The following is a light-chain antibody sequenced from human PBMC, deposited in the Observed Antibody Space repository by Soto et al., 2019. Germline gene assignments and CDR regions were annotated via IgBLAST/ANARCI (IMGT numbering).Light chain of an antibody. J-gene: IGKJ1*01. CDR3: QQYNNWWT. Sequence: EIMITQSPATLSVSPGERAPLACRASQSVSSSLAWYQQKPGQAPRLLIYGASTRATGIPARFSGSGSGTEFTLTINSLQSEDFAVYYCQQYNNWWTFGQGTKVDIK. CDR2: GAS. V-gene: IGKV3-15*01. CDR1: QSVSSS.